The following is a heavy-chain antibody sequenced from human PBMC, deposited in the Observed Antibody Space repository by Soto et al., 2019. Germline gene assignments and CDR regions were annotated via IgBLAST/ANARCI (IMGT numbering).Heavy chain of an antibody. J-gene: IGHJ1*01. Sequence: EVQLVESGGGLIQPGGSLRLSCAASGFIVSSNYMSWVRQAPGKGLEWVSVIYSGGSTYYADSVKGRFTISRDNSKNTLYLQMNSLRAEDTAVYYCASAGGSGWYPEYFQHWGQGTLVTVSS. CDR2: IYSGGST. V-gene: IGHV3-53*01. CDR1: GFIVSSNY. CDR3: ASAGGSGWYPEYFQH. D-gene: IGHD6-19*01.